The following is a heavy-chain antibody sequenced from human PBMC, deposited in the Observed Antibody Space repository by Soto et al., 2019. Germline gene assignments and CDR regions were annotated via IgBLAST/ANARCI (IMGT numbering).Heavy chain of an antibody. V-gene: IGHV1-69*02. J-gene: IGHJ4*02. Sequence: QVQLVQSGAEVKKPGSSVKVSCKASGGTFSSYTISWVRQASGQGLEWMGRIIPILGIANYAQKFQGRVTITADKSTSTAYMELSSLRSEDTAVYYCARGGVGATPTDYWGQGTLVTVSS. CDR2: IIPILGIA. D-gene: IGHD1-26*01. CDR3: ARGGVGATPTDY. CDR1: GGTFSSYT.